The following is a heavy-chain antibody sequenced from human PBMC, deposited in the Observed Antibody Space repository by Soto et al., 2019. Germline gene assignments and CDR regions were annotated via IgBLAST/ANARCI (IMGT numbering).Heavy chain of an antibody. CDR3: AKAVDCSSTSCPAHYYYGMDV. Sequence: SGGTLRLSCSASGFTFSDYYMSWIRQAPGKGLEWDSYISSSGSTIYYADSVKGRFTISGDNTKNSLYLQMNSLRDESTAVYYCAKAVDCSSTSCPAHYYYGMDVWRKGTTVTVSS. V-gene: IGHV3-11*01. CDR1: GFTFSDYY. J-gene: IGHJ6*04. D-gene: IGHD2-2*01. CDR2: ISSSGSTI.